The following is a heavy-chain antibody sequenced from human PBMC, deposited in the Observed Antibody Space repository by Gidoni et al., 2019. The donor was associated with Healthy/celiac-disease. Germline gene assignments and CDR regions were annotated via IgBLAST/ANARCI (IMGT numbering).Heavy chain of an antibody. CDR3: AKDPMYGGRAFDI. D-gene: IGHD2-8*01. CDR1: GFTFSSYA. J-gene: IGHJ3*02. CDR2: ISGSGGST. V-gene: IGHV3-23*01. Sequence: EVQLLESGGGLVPPGGSLRLSCSASGFTFSSYAMSWVRQAPGKGLEWVSAISGSGGSTYYADSVKGRFTISRDNSKNTLYLQMNSLRAEDTAVYYCAKDPMYGGRAFDIWGQGTMVTVSS.